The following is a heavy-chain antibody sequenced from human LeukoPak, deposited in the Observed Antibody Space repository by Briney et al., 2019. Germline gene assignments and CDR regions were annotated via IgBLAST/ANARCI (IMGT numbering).Heavy chain of an antibody. CDR2: ISAYNGNT. J-gene: IGHJ4*02. CDR3: ATDDIAVAGTNFDY. D-gene: IGHD6-19*01. CDR1: GYTFTSHG. Sequence: ASVNVSCKASGYTFTSHGISWVRKAPGQGLEWMGWISAYNGNTNYAHHLQGRVTMTTDTSTSTAYMELRSLISDDTAVYFCATDDIAVAGTNFDYWGQGTLVTVSS. V-gene: IGHV1-18*01.